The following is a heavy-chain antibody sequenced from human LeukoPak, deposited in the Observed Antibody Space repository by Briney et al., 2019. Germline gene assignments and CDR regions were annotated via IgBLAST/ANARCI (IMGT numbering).Heavy chain of an antibody. Sequence: GGSLRLSCAASGFTFSSYAMSWVRQAPGKGLEWVSAISGSGGSTYYADSVKGRFTISRDNSKNTLYLQMNSLRAEDTAVYYCAESDPGVDCTNGVCSFDYWGQGTLVTVSS. CDR1: GFTFSSYA. D-gene: IGHD2-8*01. CDR3: AESDPGVDCTNGVCSFDY. V-gene: IGHV3-23*01. CDR2: ISGSGGST. J-gene: IGHJ4*02.